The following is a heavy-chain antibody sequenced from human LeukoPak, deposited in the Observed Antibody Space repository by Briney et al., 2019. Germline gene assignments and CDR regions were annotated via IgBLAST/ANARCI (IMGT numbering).Heavy chain of an antibody. D-gene: IGHD3-16*02. CDR1: GGSISSYY. CDR2: IYTSGST. Sequence: SETLSLTCTVSGGSISSYYWSWIRQPAGKGLEWIGRIYTSGSTNYNPSLKSRVTISVDTSKNQFSLKLSSVTAADTAVYYCARGRDYVWGSYRLPYFDYWGQGTLVTVSS. J-gene: IGHJ4*02. V-gene: IGHV4-4*07. CDR3: ARGRDYVWGSYRLPYFDY.